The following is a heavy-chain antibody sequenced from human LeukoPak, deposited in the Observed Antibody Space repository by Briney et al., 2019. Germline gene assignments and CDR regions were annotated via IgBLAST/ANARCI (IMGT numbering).Heavy chain of an antibody. CDR2: IKSKTDGGTT. CDR1: GLTFSNAW. CDR3: TTEPTDVLRYS. J-gene: IGHJ4*02. Sequence: GGTLRLSRAPSGLTFSNAWMSAGPETPGKRLESVGRIKSKTDGGTTDYAAPVKGRFTISRDDSKNTLYLQMSSLKTEDTAVYYCTTEPTDVLRYSWGQGTLVTVSS. D-gene: IGHD2-8*01. V-gene: IGHV3-15*01.